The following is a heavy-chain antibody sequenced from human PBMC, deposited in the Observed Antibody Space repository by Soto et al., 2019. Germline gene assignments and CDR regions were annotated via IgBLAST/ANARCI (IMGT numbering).Heavy chain of an antibody. D-gene: IGHD6-13*01. CDR2: IYPGDSDT. J-gene: IGHJ6*02. V-gene: IGHV5-51*01. CDR3: ARTAATGKYYYGVDG. CDR1: GYSFTSYW. Sequence: PGESLKISCKGSGYSFTSYWIGWVRQMPGKGLEWMGIIYPGDSDTRYSPSFQGQVTISADKSISTAYLQWSSLKASDTAMYYCARTAATGKYYYGVDGWGQGNTVTVSS.